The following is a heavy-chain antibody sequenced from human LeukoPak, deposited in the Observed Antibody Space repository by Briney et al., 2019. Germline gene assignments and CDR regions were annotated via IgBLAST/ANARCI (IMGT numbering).Heavy chain of an antibody. CDR3: ARVVTGNFDP. CDR1: GASINDYY. CDR2: IFYTGST. V-gene: IGHV4-59*01. D-gene: IGHD2-21*02. Sequence: SETLSLTCTVSGASINDYYWTWIRQPPGRGLVWIGDIFYTGSTTYNPSLKSRVTMSLDTSKNQFPLKLSSVTAADTAIYYCARVVTGNFDPWGQGTLVTVSS. J-gene: IGHJ5*02.